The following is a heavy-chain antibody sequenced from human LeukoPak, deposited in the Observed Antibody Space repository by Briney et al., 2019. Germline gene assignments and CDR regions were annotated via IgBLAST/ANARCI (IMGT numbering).Heavy chain of an antibody. V-gene: IGHV4-61*01. CDR3: ARGGRWLQE. CDR2: IYYSGST. J-gene: IGHJ4*02. CDR1: GGSVSSGSYY. D-gene: IGHD5-24*01. Sequence: PSETLSLTCTVSGGSVSSGSYYWSWIRQPPGKGLEWIGYIYYSGSTNYNPSLKNGVTISVDTSKNQFSLKLSSVTAADTAVYYCARGGRWLQEWGQGTLVTVSS.